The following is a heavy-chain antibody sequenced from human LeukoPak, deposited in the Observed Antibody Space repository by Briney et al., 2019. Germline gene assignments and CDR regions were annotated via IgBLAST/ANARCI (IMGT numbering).Heavy chain of an antibody. D-gene: IGHD3-10*01. CDR1: GGSFSGYY. V-gene: IGHV4-34*01. CDR3: ARKPFYYGSGRGMDV. CDR2: INHSGST. J-gene: IGHJ6*04. Sequence: KASEALSLTCAVYGGSFSGYYWSWIRQPPGKGLEWIGKINHSGSTNYNPSLKSRVTISVDTSKNQFSLKLSSVTAADTAVYYCARKPFYYGSGRGMDVWGKGTTVTVSS.